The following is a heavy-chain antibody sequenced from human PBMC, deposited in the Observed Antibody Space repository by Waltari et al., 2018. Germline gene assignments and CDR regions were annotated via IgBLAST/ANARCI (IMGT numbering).Heavy chain of an antibody. D-gene: IGHD3-10*01. CDR3: AKLGGGDDGFGDVSLDY. Sequence: QVQLVQSGAEGKKPGSSVKVSCTASGGTVSSSRITWVRQDPGQGLEWRGGIIAIFDTPHYAQEFQGRVTITADESTNTAYMELRSLRSDEAAIYYCAKLGGGDDGFGDVSLDYWGQGTLVTVSS. V-gene: IGHV1-69*01. J-gene: IGHJ4*02. CDR2: IIAIFDTP. CDR1: GGTVSSSR.